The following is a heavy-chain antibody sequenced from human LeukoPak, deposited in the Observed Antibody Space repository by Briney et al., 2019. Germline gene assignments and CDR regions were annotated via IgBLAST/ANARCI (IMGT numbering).Heavy chain of an antibody. V-gene: IGHV3-30*01. CDR2: ISYHGRDT. CDR3: AAQPCSVGRCYLDY. J-gene: IGHJ4*02. D-gene: IGHD2-15*01. Sequence: ISYHGRDTYYADSVKGRFTISRDNSKNTLHLQLNSPGAEDTAVYYCAAQPCSVGRCYLDYWGQGTLVTVSS.